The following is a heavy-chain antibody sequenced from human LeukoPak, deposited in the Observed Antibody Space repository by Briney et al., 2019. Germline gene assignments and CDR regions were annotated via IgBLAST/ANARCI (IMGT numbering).Heavy chain of an antibody. V-gene: IGHV4-34*01. CDR1: GGSFSGYY. Sequence: SETLSLTCAVYGGSFSGYYWSWIRQPPGKGLEWIGEINHSGSTNYNPSLKSRVTISVDTSKNQFSLKLSSVTAADTAVYYCARESSSSWSYYYYYYMDVWGKGTTVTVSS. CDR2: INHSGST. CDR3: ARESSSSWSYYYYYYMDV. D-gene: IGHD6-13*01. J-gene: IGHJ6*03.